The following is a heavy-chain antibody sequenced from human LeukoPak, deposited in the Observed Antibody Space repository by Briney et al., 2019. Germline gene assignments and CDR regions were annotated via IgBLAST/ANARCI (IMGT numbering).Heavy chain of an antibody. D-gene: IGHD3-16*01. CDR3: TTGGGVYDYVSLH. V-gene: IGHV3-15*01. Sequence: GGSLRLSCAASGFTFSSYSMNCVRQAPGKGLEWVGRIKSKSDGGTTDYAAPVKGKFTISRDDSKNTLYLQMNSLKSEDTAVYYCTTGGGVYDYVSLHWGQGTLVTVSS. CDR1: GFTFSSYS. J-gene: IGHJ1*01. CDR2: IKSKSDGGTT.